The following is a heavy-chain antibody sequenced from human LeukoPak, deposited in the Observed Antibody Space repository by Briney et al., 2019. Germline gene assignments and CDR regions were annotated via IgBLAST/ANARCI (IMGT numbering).Heavy chain of an antibody. CDR1: GFTFSSYA. CDR2: ISYDGSNK. J-gene: IGHJ4*02. Sequence: GRSLRLSCAASGFTFSSYAMHWVRQAPGKGLEWVAVISYDGSNKYYADSVKGRFTISRDNSKNTLYLQMNSLRTDDTAVYYCARDVAASAVYYFDYWGQGTLVTVSS. V-gene: IGHV3-30-3*01. D-gene: IGHD3-16*01. CDR3: ARDVAASAVYYFDY.